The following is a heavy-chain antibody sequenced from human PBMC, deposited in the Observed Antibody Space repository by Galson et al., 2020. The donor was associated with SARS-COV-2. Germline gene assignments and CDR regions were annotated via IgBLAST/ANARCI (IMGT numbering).Heavy chain of an antibody. J-gene: IGHJ5*02. Sequence: SPTISLTCTVSGGSISSGSYYWSWIPQPAGKGLEWIGRIYTSGSTNYNPSLKSRVTISVDTSKNQFSLKLSSVTAADTAVYYCARDLDIVVVTAIGPAQVNWFDPWGQGTLVTGSS. V-gene: IGHV4-61*02. CDR2: IYTSGST. D-gene: IGHD2-21*02. CDR1: GGSISSGSYY. CDR3: ARDLDIVVVTAIGPAQVNWFDP.